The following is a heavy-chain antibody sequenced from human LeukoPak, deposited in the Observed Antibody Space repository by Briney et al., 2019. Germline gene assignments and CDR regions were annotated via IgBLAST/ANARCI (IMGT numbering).Heavy chain of an antibody. CDR2: ICYDGTDK. CDR3: ARGLRRVPRRCTFDI. Sequence: PGGSLRLSCAASVFTFSSYAMHWVRQAPGKGLEWVAGICYDGTDKYYADSVKGRFTISRDNSKNTLYLQMNSLRAEDTALYYCARGLRRVPRRCTFDIWGQGTMVTVS. V-gene: IGHV3-33*08. D-gene: IGHD2-8*01. CDR1: VFTFSSYA. J-gene: IGHJ3*02.